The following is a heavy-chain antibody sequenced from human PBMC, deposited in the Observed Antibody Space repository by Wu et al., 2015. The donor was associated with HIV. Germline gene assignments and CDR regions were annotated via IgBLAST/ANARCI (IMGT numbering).Heavy chain of an antibody. D-gene: IGHD2-2*01. J-gene: IGHJ5*02. CDR1: GYTFTSYD. V-gene: IGHV1-8*03. CDR2: MNPNSGNT. Sequence: QVQLVQSGAEVKKPGASVKVSCKASGYTFTSYDINWVRQAAGQGLEWMGWMNPNSGNTGYAQKFQGRVTITRNTSISTAYMELSSLRSEDTAVYYCARGQAAAMGEWFDPWGQGTLVTVSS. CDR3: ARGQAAAMGEWFDP.